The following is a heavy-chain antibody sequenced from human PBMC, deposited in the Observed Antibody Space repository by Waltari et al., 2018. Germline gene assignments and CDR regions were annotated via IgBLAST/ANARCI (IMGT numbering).Heavy chain of an antibody. D-gene: IGHD3-10*01. J-gene: IGHJ4*02. V-gene: IGHV3-23*01. CDR3: AQGGFGY. CDR2: ISNGGART. Sequence: EVQLLESGGDLVQPGGSLRLSCTASGFTFSNFAMGGVRQAPGKGVVWVSKISNGGARTYYADSVKGRFSVSKDNSKNTVYLQMNSLRVEDTAVYYCAQGGFGYWGQGTLVTVSS. CDR1: GFTFSNFA.